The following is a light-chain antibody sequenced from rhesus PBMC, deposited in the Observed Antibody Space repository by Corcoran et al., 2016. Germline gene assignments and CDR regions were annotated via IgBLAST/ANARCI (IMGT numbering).Light chain of an antibody. J-gene: IGKJ2*01. CDR2: YAT. CDR3: QQYYTLPYN. V-gene: IGKV1-25*01. CDR1: QAIGRF. Sequence: DIQMTQSPSSVSASVGDRVTITCRASQAIGRFLAWYKQKPGEAPRLLIYYATTLQKGVPSGFSGRGSGTDFTLTISSLQPEAFATYSCQQYYTLPYNFGQGTKVEIK.